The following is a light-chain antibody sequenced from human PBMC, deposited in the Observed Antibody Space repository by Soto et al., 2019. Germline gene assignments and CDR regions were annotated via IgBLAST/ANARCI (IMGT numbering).Light chain of an antibody. V-gene: IGLV2-14*01. J-gene: IGLJ3*02. CDR3: TSFTTISTWV. Sequence: QSALTQPASVSGSPGQSITISCTGTSSDVGGYNYVSWFQQHPGKAPKLKMYEVSNRPTGVSNRFSGSKSGNTASLTISERQAEDEADYYCTSFTTISTWVFGGGTKLTVL. CDR2: EVS. CDR1: SSDVGGYNY.